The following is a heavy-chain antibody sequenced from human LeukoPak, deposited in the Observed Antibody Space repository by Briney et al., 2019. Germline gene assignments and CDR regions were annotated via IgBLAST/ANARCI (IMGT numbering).Heavy chain of an antibody. CDR1: GGSISSYY. CDR3: ARGIKVVVPATPDYYGMDV. Sequence: SETLSLTCTVSGGSISSYYWSWIRQSPGKGLEWIGYIYYSGRTNYSPSLKSRVTISVDTSKNQFSLKLSSVTAADTAVYYCARGIKVVVPATPDYYGMDVWGQGTTVTVSS. J-gene: IGHJ6*02. V-gene: IGHV4-59*01. D-gene: IGHD2-15*01. CDR2: IYYSGRT.